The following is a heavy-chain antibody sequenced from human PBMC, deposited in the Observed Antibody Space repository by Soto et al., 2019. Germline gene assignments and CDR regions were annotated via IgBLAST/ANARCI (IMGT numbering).Heavy chain of an antibody. Sequence: QVQLQESGPGLVKPSQTLSLTCTVSGGSISSGSYFWSWIRQHPGKGLEWIAYIYYSGSTYYNPSHKGRLIISVHTSKNQFSLKLSSVPAADTAVYYCARGDYIWGSPKRGFDCWGQGTLVTVSS. J-gene: IGHJ4*02. D-gene: IGHD3-16*01. V-gene: IGHV4-31*03. CDR3: ARGDYIWGSPKRGFDC. CDR1: GGSISSGSYF. CDR2: IYYSGST.